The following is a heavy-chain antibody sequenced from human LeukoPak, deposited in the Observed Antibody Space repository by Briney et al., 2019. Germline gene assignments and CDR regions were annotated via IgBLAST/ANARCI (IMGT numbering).Heavy chain of an antibody. V-gene: IGHV3-21*01. J-gene: IGHJ4*02. CDR1: GFTFSSYN. CDR3: ARVLETDCTGGSCYSGLDY. CDR2: ISRTGTHI. Sequence: GGSLRLSCAASGFTFSSYNMKWVRQAPGEGLEWVSSISRTGTHIYYADSVKGRFTVSRDNAQNSLYLQMNSLRVEDTAVYYCARVLETDCTGGSCYSGLDYWGQGTLVTVSS. D-gene: IGHD2-15*01.